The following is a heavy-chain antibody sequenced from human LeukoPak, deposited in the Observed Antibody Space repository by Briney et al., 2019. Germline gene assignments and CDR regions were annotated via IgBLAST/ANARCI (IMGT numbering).Heavy chain of an antibody. CDR3: ARSPYYSSPDY. Sequence: GGSLRLSCAASGFTFSSYSMNWVRQAPGKGLEWVSYISSSSSTIYYADSVKGRFTISRDNAKNSLYLQMNSLRAEDTAVYYCARSPYYSSPDYWGQGTLVTVSS. V-gene: IGHV3-48*01. D-gene: IGHD3-10*01. CDR1: GFTFSSYS. J-gene: IGHJ4*02. CDR2: ISSSSSTI.